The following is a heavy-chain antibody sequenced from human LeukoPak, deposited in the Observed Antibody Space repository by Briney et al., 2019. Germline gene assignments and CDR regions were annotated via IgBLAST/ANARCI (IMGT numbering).Heavy chain of an antibody. V-gene: IGHV1-18*01. Sequence: ASVNVSCKASGYTFTSYGISWVRQAPGQGREWMGWISAYNGNTNYAQKLQARVTMTTDTSTSTAYMELRSLRSDDTAVSYCAREDYSGSGSYLPVVDYWGQGTLVTVSS. CDR2: ISAYNGNT. J-gene: IGHJ4*02. CDR3: AREDYSGSGSYLPVVDY. D-gene: IGHD3-10*01. CDR1: GYTFTSYG.